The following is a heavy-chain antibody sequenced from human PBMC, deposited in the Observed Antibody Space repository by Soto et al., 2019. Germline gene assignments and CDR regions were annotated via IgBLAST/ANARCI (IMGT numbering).Heavy chain of an antibody. D-gene: IGHD2-15*01. CDR3: ARRYGGTFDY. CDR2: IYYSGST. J-gene: IGHJ4*02. Sequence: SSETLSLTCTVSGVSISSYYWSWIRQPPGKGLEWIGYIYYSGSTNYNPSLKSRVTISVDTSKNQFSLKLSSVTAADTAVYYCARRYGGTFDYWGQGTLVTVSS. V-gene: IGHV4-59*08. CDR1: GVSISSYY.